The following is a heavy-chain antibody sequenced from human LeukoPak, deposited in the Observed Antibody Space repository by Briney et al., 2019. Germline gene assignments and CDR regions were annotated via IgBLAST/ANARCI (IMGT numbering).Heavy chain of an antibody. Sequence: SETLSLTCAVYGGSFSGYYWSWIRQPPGKGLEWIGEINHSGSTNYNPSLKSRVTISVDTSKNQFSLKLSSVTAADTAVYYCARGAITMVRAWRLDYYYYYMDVWGKGTTVTVSS. V-gene: IGHV4-34*01. CDR3: ARGAITMVRAWRLDYYYYYMDV. J-gene: IGHJ6*03. CDR1: GGSFSGYY. CDR2: INHSGST. D-gene: IGHD3-10*01.